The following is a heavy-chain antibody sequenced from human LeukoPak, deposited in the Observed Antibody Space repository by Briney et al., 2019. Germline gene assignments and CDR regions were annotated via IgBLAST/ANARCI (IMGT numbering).Heavy chain of an antibody. CDR1: GGSLRGYY. J-gene: IGHJ4*02. V-gene: IGHV4-59*01. CDR3: ARVIGNYFPDY. Sequence: SETLCLTCTVSGGSLRGYYWSWIPQPPGKGLEWRGYIYYSGSTNYNPSLQSRVTISVDTSKNQCSLKLSSVTAADTAVYYWARVIGNYFPDYWGQGTLATVSS. CDR2: IYYSGST. D-gene: IGHD4-11*01.